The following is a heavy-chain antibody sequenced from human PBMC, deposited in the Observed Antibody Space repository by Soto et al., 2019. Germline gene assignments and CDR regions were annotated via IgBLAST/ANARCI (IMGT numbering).Heavy chain of an antibody. J-gene: IGHJ6*02. V-gene: IGHV4-59*01. Sequence: QVQLQESGPGLVKPSETLSLTCTVSGGSISSYYWSWIRQPPGKGLEWIGYIYYSGSTNYNPSLKSRVTISVATSKNQFSLKLSSVTAADTAVYYCARGDPLLWFGEKVYYGMDVWGQGTTVTVSS. CDR1: GGSISSYY. CDR2: IYYSGST. CDR3: ARGDPLLWFGEKVYYGMDV. D-gene: IGHD3-10*01.